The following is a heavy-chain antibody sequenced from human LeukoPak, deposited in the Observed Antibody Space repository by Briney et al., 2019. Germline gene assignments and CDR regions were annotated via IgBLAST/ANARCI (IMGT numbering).Heavy chain of an antibody. D-gene: IGHD3-10*01. CDR3: ARVSGTFGELY. V-gene: IGHV3-53*01. J-gene: IGHJ4*02. CDR1: GFIVSGDF. CDR2: IYSDGST. Sequence: GGSLRRSCAASGFIVSGDFMSWVRQAPGKGLEWVSVIYSDGSTYYADSVKGRFTVSRDNSKNTLDLQMTGLRAEDTAVYYCARVSGTFGELYWGQGTLVTVSS.